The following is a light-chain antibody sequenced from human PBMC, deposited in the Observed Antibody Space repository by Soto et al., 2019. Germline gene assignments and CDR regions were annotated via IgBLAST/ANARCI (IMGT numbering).Light chain of an antibody. V-gene: IGLV2-8*01. J-gene: IGLJ1*01. CDR3: SSYAASSNV. CDR1: ISDVGGYNY. Sequence: QSVLTQSPSACGSPGQSFAISCTGTISDVGGYNYVSWYQQHPGKAPKLMIYEVNKRPSGVPDRFSGSKSGNTASLTVSGLQAVDEAEYYCSSYAASSNVFGTGTKVTVL. CDR2: EVN.